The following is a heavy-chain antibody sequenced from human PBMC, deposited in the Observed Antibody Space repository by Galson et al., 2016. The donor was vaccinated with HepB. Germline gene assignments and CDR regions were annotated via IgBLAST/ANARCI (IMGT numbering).Heavy chain of an antibody. J-gene: IGHJ4*02. Sequence: SLRLSCAASGFTLSSYWMSWVRQAPGKGLEWVAVISFDGSNKYYADSVKGRFTISRDNSKNTLYLQMNSLRAEDTAVYYCARAPLEMATIQRGYFDYWGQGTLVTVSS. CDR1: GFTLSSYW. V-gene: IGHV3-30-3*01. CDR2: ISFDGSNK. D-gene: IGHD5-24*01. CDR3: ARAPLEMATIQRGYFDY.